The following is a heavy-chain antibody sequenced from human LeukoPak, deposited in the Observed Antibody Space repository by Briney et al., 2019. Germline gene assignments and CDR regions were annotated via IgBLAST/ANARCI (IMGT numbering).Heavy chain of an antibody. CDR3: AREHYYASGSYSDAFDI. CDR1: GGSISGYY. CDR2: IYSSGST. Sequence: SETLSLTCTVSGGSISGYYWSWIRQPAGKGLEWIGRIYSSGSTNFNPSLKSRVTMSVETSKNQFSLKVNSVTAADTAVYYCAREHYYASGSYSDAFDIWGQGTMVTVSS. D-gene: IGHD3-10*01. V-gene: IGHV4-4*07. J-gene: IGHJ3*02.